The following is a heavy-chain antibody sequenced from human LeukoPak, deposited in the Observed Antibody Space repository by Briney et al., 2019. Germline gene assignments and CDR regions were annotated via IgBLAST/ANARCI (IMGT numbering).Heavy chain of an antibody. D-gene: IGHD6-13*01. CDR3: ARDQGAADNYYYYYYMDV. Sequence: SVKVFCKASGGTFSSYTISWVRQAPGQGLEWMGRIIPILGIANYAQKFQGRVTITADKSTSTAYMELSSLRSEDTTVYYCARDQGAADNYYYYYYMDVWGKGTTVTVSS. V-gene: IGHV1-69*04. J-gene: IGHJ6*03. CDR1: GGTFSSYT. CDR2: IIPILGIA.